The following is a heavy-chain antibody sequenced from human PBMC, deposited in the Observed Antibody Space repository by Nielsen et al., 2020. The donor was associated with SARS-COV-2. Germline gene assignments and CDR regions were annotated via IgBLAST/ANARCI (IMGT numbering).Heavy chain of an antibody. CDR3: ARDSRRGTYYYGSGSYYHSRFDY. J-gene: IGHJ4*02. D-gene: IGHD3-10*01. CDR1: GGSFSGYY. CDR2: INHSGST. Sequence: SETLSLTCAVYGGSFSGYYWSWIRQPPGKGLEWIGEINHSGSTNYNPSLKSRVTISVDTSKNQFSLKLSSVTAADTAVYYCARDSRRGTYYYGSGSYYHSRFDYWGQGTLVTVSS. V-gene: IGHV4-34*01.